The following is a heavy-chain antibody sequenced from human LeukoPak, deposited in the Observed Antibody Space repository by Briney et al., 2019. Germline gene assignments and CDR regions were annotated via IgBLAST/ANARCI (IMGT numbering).Heavy chain of an antibody. CDR1: GGTFSSYA. CDR2: IIPILGIA. D-gene: IGHD2-2*01. CDR3: ATDIVVVPAAKAELFDY. Sequence: SVKVSCKASGGTFSSYAISWVRQAPGQGLEWMGRIIPILGIANYAQKFQGRVTITADKSTSTAYMELSSLRSEGTAVYYCATDIVVVPAAKAELFDYWGQGTLVTVSS. V-gene: IGHV1-69*04. J-gene: IGHJ4*02.